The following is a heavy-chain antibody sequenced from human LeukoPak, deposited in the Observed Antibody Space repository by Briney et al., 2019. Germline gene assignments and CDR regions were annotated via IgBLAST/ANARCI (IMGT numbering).Heavy chain of an antibody. V-gene: IGHV1-2*02. J-gene: IGHJ1*01. CDR2: INPNSGGT. CDR1: GYTFTGYY. CDR3: ARVLYDFWSGYDKIPEYFQH. D-gene: IGHD3-3*01. Sequence: ASAKVSCKASGYTFTGYYLHWVRQAPGQGLEWMGWINPNSGGTNYAQKFQGRVTMTRDTSISTAYMELSRLRSDDTAVYYCARVLYDFWSGYDKIPEYFQHWGQGTLVTVSS.